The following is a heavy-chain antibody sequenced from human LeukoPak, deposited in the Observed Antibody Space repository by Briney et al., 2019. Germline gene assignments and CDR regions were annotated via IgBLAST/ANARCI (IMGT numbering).Heavy chain of an antibody. Sequence: PGGSLRLSCAASGFTVSGSYMSWVREAPGKGLEWVSVIYSGGSTYYADSVKGRFTISRDNSKNTLYLQMNSLRAEDTAVYYCARYGSGSYYPWIFDYWGQGTLVTVSS. V-gene: IGHV3-53*01. J-gene: IGHJ4*02. CDR1: GFTVSGSY. CDR3: ARYGSGSYYPWIFDY. D-gene: IGHD3-10*01. CDR2: IYSGGST.